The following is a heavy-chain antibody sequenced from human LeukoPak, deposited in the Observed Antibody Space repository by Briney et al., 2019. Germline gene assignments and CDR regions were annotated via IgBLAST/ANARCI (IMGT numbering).Heavy chain of an antibody. D-gene: IGHD3-10*01. CDR3: ASSIDYYGSGSYYLAFDY. Sequence: PSETLSLTCTVSGGSINSYYWSWIRQPPGKGLEWIGYIYHSGSTYYNPSLKSRVTISVDTSKNQFSLKLSSVTAADTAVYYCASSIDYYGSGSYYLAFDYWGQGTLVTVSS. CDR2: IYHSGST. J-gene: IGHJ4*02. V-gene: IGHV4-4*09. CDR1: GGSINSYY.